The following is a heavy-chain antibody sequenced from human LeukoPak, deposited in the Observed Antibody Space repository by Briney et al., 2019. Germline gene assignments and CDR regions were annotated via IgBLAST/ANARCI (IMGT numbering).Heavy chain of an antibody. CDR2: VKSDGTAT. J-gene: IGHJ4*02. D-gene: IGHD1-14*01. V-gene: IGHV3-74*01. Sequence: GGSLRLSCAASGFTFSSHLMHWVRQAQGTGLVWVSRVKSDGTATNYADSVKGRFTISRDNAKNTLYLQMNSLRVEDTAAYYCVRKFATGDWGQGTLVTVSS. CDR3: VRKFATGD. CDR1: GFTFSSHL.